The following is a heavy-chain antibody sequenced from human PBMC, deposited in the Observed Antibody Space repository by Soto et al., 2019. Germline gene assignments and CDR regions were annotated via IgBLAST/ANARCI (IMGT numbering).Heavy chain of an antibody. CDR2: ISAYNGNT. CDR3: ARDKREYCSGGSCYSSGWFDP. Sequence: ASVKVSCKASGYTFTSYGISWVRQAPGEGLEWMGWISAYNGNTNYAQKLQGRVTMTTDTSTSTAYMELRSLRSDDTAVYYCARDKREYCSGGSCYSSGWFDPWGQGTLVTVSS. D-gene: IGHD2-15*01. CDR1: GYTFTSYG. J-gene: IGHJ5*02. V-gene: IGHV1-18*01.